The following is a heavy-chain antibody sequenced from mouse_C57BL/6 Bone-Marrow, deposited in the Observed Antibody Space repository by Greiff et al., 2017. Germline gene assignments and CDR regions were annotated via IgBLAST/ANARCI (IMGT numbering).Heavy chain of an antibody. CDR3: AREGYYYGSSYFDY. CDR2: LSYDGSN. D-gene: IGHD1-1*01. CDR1: GYSITSGYY. V-gene: IGHV3-6*01. Sequence: EVQRVESGPGLVKPSQSLSLTCSVTGYSITSGYYWNWIRQFPGNNLEWMGYLSYDGSNNYNPSLKNRISITRDTSKNQVFLKLNSVTTEDTATYYCAREGYYYGSSYFDYWGQGTTLTVSS. J-gene: IGHJ2*01.